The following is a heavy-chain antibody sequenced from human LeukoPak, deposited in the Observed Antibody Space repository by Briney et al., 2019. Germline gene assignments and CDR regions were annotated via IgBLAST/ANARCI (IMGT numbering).Heavy chain of an antibody. J-gene: IGHJ4*02. CDR2: IYYSGST. D-gene: IGHD6-19*01. Sequence: SETLSLTCTVSGGSISSSSYYWSWIRQPPGKGLEWIGYIYYSGSTNYNPSLKSRVTISVDTSKNQFSLKLSSVTAADTAVYYCARENSDSSGWYSSDYWGQGTLVTVSS. CDR1: GGSISSSSYY. CDR3: ARENSDSSGWYSSDY. V-gene: IGHV4-61*01.